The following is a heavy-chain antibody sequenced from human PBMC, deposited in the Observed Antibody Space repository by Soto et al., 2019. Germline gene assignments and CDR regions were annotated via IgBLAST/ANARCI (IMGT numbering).Heavy chain of an antibody. J-gene: IGHJ1*01. Sequence: PSETLSLTCTVSGASISSGGYYWSWIRQHPGKGLEWIGYIYYSGSTYYNPSLKSRVTISVDTSKNQFSLKLSSVTAADTAVYYCVRGGYYCGGSCSPAHFQHWGQGTLVTVSS. D-gene: IGHD3-22*01. CDR2: IYYSGST. CDR3: VRGGYYCGGSCSPAHFQH. CDR1: GASISSGGYY. V-gene: IGHV4-31*03.